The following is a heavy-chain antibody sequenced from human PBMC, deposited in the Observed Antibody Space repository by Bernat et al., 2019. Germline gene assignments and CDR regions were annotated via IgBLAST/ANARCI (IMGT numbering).Heavy chain of an antibody. D-gene: IGHD6-13*01. CDR1: GFTFSSYA. J-gene: IGHJ6*02. V-gene: IGHV3-33*08. CDR3: ARDLYSSNLDYFYGLEV. CDR2: IWYDGSNK. Sequence: QVQLVESGGGVVQPGRSLRLSCAASGFTFSSYAMHWVRQAPGKGLEWVAVIWYDGSNKYYGDSVKGRFTISRDNSKNTLYLQMNSLRAEDTAVYYCARDLYSSNLDYFYGLEVWGQGTTVTVSS.